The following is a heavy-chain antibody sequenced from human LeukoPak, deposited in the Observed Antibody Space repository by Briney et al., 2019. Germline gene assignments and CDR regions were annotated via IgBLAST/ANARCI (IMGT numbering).Heavy chain of an antibody. CDR3: ARDWVTGDHRN. D-gene: IGHD7-27*01. Sequence: GGSLRLSCGASGFTVSSNYMSWVRQAPGKGLEWVSVIYSGGSTYYADSVKGRFTISRDNSKNTLYLQMNSLRSEDTAVYYCARDWVTGDHRNWGQGTLVTVSS. V-gene: IGHV3-66*02. CDR1: GFTVSSNY. J-gene: IGHJ4*02. CDR2: IYSGGST.